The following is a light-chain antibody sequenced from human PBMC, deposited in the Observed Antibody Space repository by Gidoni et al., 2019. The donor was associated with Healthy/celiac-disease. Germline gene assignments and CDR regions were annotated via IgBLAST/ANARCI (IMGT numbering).Light chain of an antibody. CDR1: QSISSW. V-gene: IGKV1-5*03. CDR3: QQYNSPFT. CDR2: KAS. J-gene: IGKJ3*01. Sequence: DIQMTQSPSTLSASVGDRVTITCRASQSISSWLAWYQQKPGKAPKLLIYKASSLESGVPSRFSGSGSGTEFTLTISSLQPDDFATYYCQQYNSPFTFXSXTKVDIK.